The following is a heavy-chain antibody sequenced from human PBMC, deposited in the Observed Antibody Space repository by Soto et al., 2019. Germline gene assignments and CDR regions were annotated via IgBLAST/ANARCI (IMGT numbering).Heavy chain of an antibody. CDR2: IDPSDSYT. D-gene: IGHD6-13*01. J-gene: IGHJ6*02. Sequence: PGESLKIYCKGSGYRFTSYWISWVRQMPVKGLEWMGRIDPSDSYTNYSPSFQRHVSISADKSISTAYLPWSSLKASDTAMYYCAEPGYSGSVRGVMDISGQGTTVTVSS. CDR3: AEPGYSGSVRGVMDI. CDR1: GYRFTSYW. V-gene: IGHV5-10-1*01.